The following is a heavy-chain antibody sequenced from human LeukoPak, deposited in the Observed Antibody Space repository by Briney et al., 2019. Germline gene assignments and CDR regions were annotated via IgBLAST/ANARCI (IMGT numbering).Heavy chain of an antibody. Sequence: PGGSLRLSCAASGFTLSNAWMSWVRQAPGKGPEWVGRIKSKTDGGTTYYAAPVKGRFTISTDDSKNTLYLQMNSLKTEYPAVYYCPTEGYSYGFRLDCWGQGTRVTVSS. CDR1: GFTLSNAW. CDR3: PTEGYSYGFRLDC. V-gene: IGHV3-15*01. CDR2: IKSKTDGGTT. J-gene: IGHJ4*01. D-gene: IGHD5-18*01.